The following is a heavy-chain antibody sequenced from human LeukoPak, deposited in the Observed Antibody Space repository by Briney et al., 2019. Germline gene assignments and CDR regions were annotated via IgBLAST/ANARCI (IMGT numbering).Heavy chain of an antibody. CDR2: ISNTGGST. J-gene: IGHJ3*02. CDR3: AKGRGTGVTTPGAFDI. D-gene: IGHD1-26*01. CDR1: GFTFGGYG. V-gene: IGHV3-23*01. Sequence: GGSLRLSCAASGFTFGGYGMSWVRQAPGKGLEWVSSISNTGGSTYYADSVKGRFTISRDNSKNTLYLQMNSLRAEDTAVYYCAKGRGTGVTTPGAFDIWGQGTMVTVSS.